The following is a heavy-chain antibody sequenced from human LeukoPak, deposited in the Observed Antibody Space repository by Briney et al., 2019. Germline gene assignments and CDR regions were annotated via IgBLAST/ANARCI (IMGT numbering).Heavy chain of an antibody. V-gene: IGHV3-74*01. D-gene: IGHD3-9*01. CDR1: GFTFSSYS. CDR3: AREGGDILTGSGAFDI. CDR2: IKSDGSST. J-gene: IGHJ3*02. Sequence: GGSLRLSCAASGFTFSSYSMNWVRQAPGKGLVWVSRIKSDGSSTSYADSVKGRFTISRDNAKNTLCLQMNSLRAEDTAVYYCAREGGDILTGSGAFDIWGQGTMVTVSS.